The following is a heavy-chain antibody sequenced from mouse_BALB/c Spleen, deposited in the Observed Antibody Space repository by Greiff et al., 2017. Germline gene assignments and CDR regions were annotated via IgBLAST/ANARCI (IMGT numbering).Heavy chain of an antibody. V-gene: IGHV1-69*02. Sequence: QVQLQQSGAELVRPGASVKLSCKASGYTFTSYWINWVKQRPGQGLEWIGNIYPSDSYTNYNQKFKDKATLTVDKSSSTAYMQLSSPTSEDSAVYYCTRFDYGAMDYWGQGTSVTVSS. CDR3: TRFDYGAMDY. J-gene: IGHJ4*01. CDR1: GYTFTSYW. CDR2: IYPSDSYT.